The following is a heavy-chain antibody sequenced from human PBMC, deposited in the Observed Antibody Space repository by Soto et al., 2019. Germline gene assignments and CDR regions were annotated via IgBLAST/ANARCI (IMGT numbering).Heavy chain of an antibody. D-gene: IGHD3-22*01. CDR2: ISSSSSYI. J-gene: IGHJ4*02. CDR1: GFTFSSYS. Sequence: GGSLRLSCAASGFTFSSYSMNWVRQAPGKGLEWVSSISSSSSYIYYADSVKGRFTISRDNTKNSLYLQMNSLRAEDTAVYYCARDSQYYDSSGYYDYWGQGTLVTVSS. CDR3: ARDSQYYDSSGYYDY. V-gene: IGHV3-21*01.